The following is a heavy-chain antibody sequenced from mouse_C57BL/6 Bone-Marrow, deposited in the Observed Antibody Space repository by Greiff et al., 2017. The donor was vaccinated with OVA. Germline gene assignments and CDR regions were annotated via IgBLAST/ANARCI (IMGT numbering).Heavy chain of an antibody. V-gene: IGHV1-26*01. CDR3: AREDYYGDAY. J-gene: IGHJ3*01. CDR2: INPNNGGT. Sequence: EVQLQQSGPELVKPGASVKISCKASGYTFTDYYMNWVKQSHGKSLEWIGDINPNNGGTSYNQKFKGKATLTVDKSSSTAYMELRSLTSEDSAVYYCAREDYYGDAYWGQGTLVTVSA. D-gene: IGHD1-2*01. CDR1: GYTFTDYY.